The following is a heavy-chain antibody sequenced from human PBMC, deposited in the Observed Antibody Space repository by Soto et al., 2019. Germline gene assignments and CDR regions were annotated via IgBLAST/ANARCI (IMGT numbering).Heavy chain of an antibody. Sequence: GESLKISCKGSGYSFTSYLIGWVRQMPGKGLEWMGIIYPGDSDTRYSPSFQGQVTISADKSISTAYLQWSSLKASDTAMYYCARHSDYGDYMDAFDIWGQGTMVTVSS. V-gene: IGHV5-51*01. CDR1: GYSFTSYL. CDR2: IYPGDSDT. CDR3: ARHSDYGDYMDAFDI. D-gene: IGHD4-17*01. J-gene: IGHJ3*02.